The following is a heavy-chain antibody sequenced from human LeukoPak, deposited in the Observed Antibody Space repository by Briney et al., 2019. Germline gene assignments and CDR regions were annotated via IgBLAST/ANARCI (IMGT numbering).Heavy chain of an antibody. D-gene: IGHD1-26*01. CDR2: ISYDGSNK. J-gene: IGHJ4*02. CDR3: ATGASGPY. V-gene: IGHV3-30-3*01. Sequence: WVRQAXGXXLEWVAVISYDGSNKYYADSVKGRFTISRDNSKNTLYLQMNSLRAEDTAVYYCATGASGPYWGQGTLVTVSS.